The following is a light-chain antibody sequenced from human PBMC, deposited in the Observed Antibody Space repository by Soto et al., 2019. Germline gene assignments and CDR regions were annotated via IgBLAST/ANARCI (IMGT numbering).Light chain of an antibody. CDR3: MQGTHWPIT. Sequence: DVVITQSPLSLPVTLGQPASISCRPNQRLVHSDGIAYFSWFQQRPGRSPRRLIYKVSNRDSGVPARFSGSGSGTDFALKISRVEAEDVGVYYRMQGTHWPITFGQGTRLEIK. CDR2: KVS. CDR1: QRLVHSDGIAY. J-gene: IGKJ5*01. V-gene: IGKV2-30*02.